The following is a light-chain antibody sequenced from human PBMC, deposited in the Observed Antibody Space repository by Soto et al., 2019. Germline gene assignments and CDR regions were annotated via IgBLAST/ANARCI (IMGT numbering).Light chain of an antibody. Sequence: QSALTQPPSASGSPGQSVTISCTGTSSDVGGYNYVSWYQQHPGKAPKLMIYEVSKRPSGVPDRFSGSKSGNTASLTVSGLQAEDEADYYFSSYAGSNNPLFGGGTKLTVL. V-gene: IGLV2-8*01. CDR2: EVS. CDR1: SSDVGGYNY. CDR3: SSYAGSNNPL. J-gene: IGLJ3*02.